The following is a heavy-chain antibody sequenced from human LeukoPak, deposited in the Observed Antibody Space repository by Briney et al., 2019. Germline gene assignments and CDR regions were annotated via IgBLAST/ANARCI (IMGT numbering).Heavy chain of an antibody. V-gene: IGHV3-30*18. CDR2: ISYDGSNE. D-gene: IGHD2-2*01. Sequence: GRSLRLSCAASGFTFSSSGMHWVRQAPGKGLEWVAIISYDGSNEYYADSVKGRFTISRDNSENTLYLQMNSLRAEDTAVYYCAKDSTRYCSSTSCYAGYWFFDLWGRGTLVTVSS. CDR1: GFTFSSSG. J-gene: IGHJ2*01. CDR3: AKDSTRYCSSTSCYAGYWFFDL.